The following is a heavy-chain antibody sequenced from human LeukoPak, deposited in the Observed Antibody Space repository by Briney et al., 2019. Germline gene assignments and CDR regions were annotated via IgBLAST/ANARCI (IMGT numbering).Heavy chain of an antibody. J-gene: IGHJ4*02. V-gene: IGHV1-58*01. D-gene: IGHD6-13*01. Sequence: SVKVSCKASGFTFTSSAVQWVRQARGQRVEWRGWIVVGSGNTNYAQKFQERGTITSDMSTSTAYMELSSLSSEDTAVYYCAADLTAAGTGDGYWGQGTLVTVSS. CDR3: AADLTAAGTGDGY. CDR2: IVVGSGNT. CDR1: GFTFTSSA.